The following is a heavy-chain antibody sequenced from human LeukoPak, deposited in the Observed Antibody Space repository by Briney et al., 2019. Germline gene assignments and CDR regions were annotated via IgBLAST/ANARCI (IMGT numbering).Heavy chain of an antibody. D-gene: IGHD4-17*01. Sequence: SETLSLTCAVSADSFSSHYWTWIRQPPGKGLEWIGYISYIGSTNYNPSLKSRVTISIDTSKNQFSLKLTSVTAADTAVYYCARDLVTVTKGFDIWGPGTMVNVSS. CDR3: ARDLVTVTKGFDI. CDR2: ISYIGST. CDR1: ADSFSSHY. J-gene: IGHJ3*02. V-gene: IGHV4-59*11.